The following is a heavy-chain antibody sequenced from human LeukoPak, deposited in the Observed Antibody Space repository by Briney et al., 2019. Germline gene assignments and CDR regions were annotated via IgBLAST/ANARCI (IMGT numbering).Heavy chain of an antibody. CDR2: IIPIFGTA. Sequence: SVKVSCKASGGTFSSYAISWVRQAPGQGLEWMGGIIPIFGTANYAQKFQGRVTITTDESTSTAYMELSSLRSEDTAVYYCAREGGYSYGLDYWGQGTLVAVSS. J-gene: IGHJ4*02. D-gene: IGHD5-18*01. CDR3: AREGGYSYGLDY. V-gene: IGHV1-69*05. CDR1: GGTFSSYA.